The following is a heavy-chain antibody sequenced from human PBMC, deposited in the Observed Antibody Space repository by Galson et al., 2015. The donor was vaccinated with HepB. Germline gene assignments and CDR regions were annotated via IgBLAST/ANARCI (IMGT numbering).Heavy chain of an antibody. V-gene: IGHV4-59*01. CDR3: ASTRRLDSSGYFDY. J-gene: IGHJ4*02. CDR2: IYYSGST. Sequence: SETLSLTCTVSGGSISSYYWSWIRQPPGKGLEWIGYIYYSGSTNYNPSLKSRVTISVDTSKNQFSLKLSSVTAADTAVYYCASTRRLDSSGYFDYWGQGTLVTVSS. D-gene: IGHD3-22*01. CDR1: GGSISSYY.